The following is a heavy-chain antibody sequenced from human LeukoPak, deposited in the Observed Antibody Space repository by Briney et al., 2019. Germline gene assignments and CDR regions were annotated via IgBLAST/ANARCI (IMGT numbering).Heavy chain of an antibody. CDR1: GFTFSTHW. CDR2: IEQDGSEK. Sequence: GGSLRLSCAASGFTFSTHWMTWVRQAPGKGLEWVANIEQDGSEKYYLDSVKGRFTISRDNAKNSLFLQMNSLRAEDTAMYYCATDSRSCRYWGQGTLVTVSS. CDR3: ATDSRSCRY. V-gene: IGHV3-7*03. J-gene: IGHJ4*02.